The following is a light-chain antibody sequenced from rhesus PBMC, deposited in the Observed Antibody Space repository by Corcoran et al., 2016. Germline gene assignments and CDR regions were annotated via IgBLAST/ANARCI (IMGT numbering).Light chain of an antibody. Sequence: VMTQSPLVLPITPGQPASISCRASQSLVHSNGNTYLSWLQQKPGQPPRLRIYKVSNRHSGVPERFRGRGAGTYYTLQISRVEAEDVGIYYCMQYTQVPRTFGQGTKVEIK. CDR1: QSLVHSNGNTY. CDR2: KVS. V-gene: IGKV2-62*02. J-gene: IGKJ1*01. CDR3: MQYTQVPRT.